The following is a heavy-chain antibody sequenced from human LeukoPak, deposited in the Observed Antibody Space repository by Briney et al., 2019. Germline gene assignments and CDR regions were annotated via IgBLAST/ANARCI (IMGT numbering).Heavy chain of an antibody. CDR3: ARLLGYYDSSGYYDDSTFDY. CDR2: IYYSGST. V-gene: IGHV4-39*01. D-gene: IGHD3-22*01. CDR1: GGSISSSSYY. J-gene: IGHJ4*02. Sequence: SETLSLTCTVSGGSISSSSYYWGWIRQPPGEGLEWIGSIYYSGSTYYNPSLKSRVTISVDTSKNQFSLKLSSVTAADTAVYYCARLLGYYDSSGYYDDSTFDYWGQGTLVTVSS.